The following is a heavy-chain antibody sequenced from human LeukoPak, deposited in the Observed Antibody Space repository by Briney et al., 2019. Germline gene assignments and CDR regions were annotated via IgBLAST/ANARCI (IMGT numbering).Heavy chain of an antibody. J-gene: IGHJ3*02. D-gene: IGHD3-10*01. Sequence: GGSLRLSCAASGFSVSTNYMSWVRQAPGKGLEWVSIIYSGGDTFYADSVKGRFTISRDNSKNTLYLQMNSLRAEDTAVYYCARSTYYYGSGSPDAFDIWGQGTMVTVSS. CDR2: IYSGGDT. CDR1: GFSVSTNY. CDR3: ARSTYYYGSGSPDAFDI. V-gene: IGHV3-53*01.